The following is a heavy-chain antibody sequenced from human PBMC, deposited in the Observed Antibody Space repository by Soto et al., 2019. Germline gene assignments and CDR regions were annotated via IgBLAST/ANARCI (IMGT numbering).Heavy chain of an antibody. CDR1: VFTFSSYS. CDR2: VSIGGST. V-gene: IGHV3-23*01. D-gene: IGHD2-15*01. Sequence: DVQLLESGGGLVQHDGSLRLSCAASVFTFSSYSMGWVRQGPGKGLEWVAVVSIGGSTHYADSVRGRFTISRDNSKNTLSLQMNSLTAEDTAVYFCAKRRGAGGHFDYWGHGALVTVSS. J-gene: IGHJ4*01. CDR3: AKRRGAGGHFDY.